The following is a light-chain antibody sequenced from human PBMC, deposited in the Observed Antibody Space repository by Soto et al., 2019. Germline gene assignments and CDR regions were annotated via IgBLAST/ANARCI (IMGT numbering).Light chain of an antibody. Sequence: DIQMTQSPSSLSASVGDRVTITCRASQYISTYLAWYQQKPGKAPCLLIFASSLQSGVPPRFSGSGSGTDFTLTISSLQPEDFATYFCQQCYTAPLTFGGGTKVEL. J-gene: IGKJ4*01. CDR1: QYISTY. CDR3: QQCYTAPLT. V-gene: IGKV1-39*01. CDR2: AS.